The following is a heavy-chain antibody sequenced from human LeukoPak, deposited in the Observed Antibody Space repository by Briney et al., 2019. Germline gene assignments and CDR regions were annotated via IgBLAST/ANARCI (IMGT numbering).Heavy chain of an antibody. V-gene: IGHV4-59*08. D-gene: IGHD2-15*01. J-gene: IGHJ3*02. CDR2: IYYSGST. CDR1: GGSISSYY. Sequence: SETLSLTCTVSGGSISSYYWSWIRQPPGKGLEWIGYIYYSGSTNYNPSLKRRVTISVDTSKNQFSLKLSSVTDADTAVYYCARGIGSSDAFDIWGQGTMVTVSS. CDR3: ARGIGSSDAFDI.